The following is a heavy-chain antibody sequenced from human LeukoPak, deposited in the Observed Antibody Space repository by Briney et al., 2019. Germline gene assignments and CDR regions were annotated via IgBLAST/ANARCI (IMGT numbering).Heavy chain of an antibody. CDR1: GFTFSSYG. D-gene: IGHD3-16*02. Sequence: QPGGSLRLSCAASGFTFSSYGMHWVRQASGKGLEWVAFIRYDGSNKYYADSVKGRFTISRDNSKNTLYLQMNSLRAEDTAVYYCAKDLRLGELSPSDYWGQGTLVTVSS. J-gene: IGHJ4*02. CDR3: AKDLRLGELSPSDY. CDR2: IRYDGSNK. V-gene: IGHV3-30*02.